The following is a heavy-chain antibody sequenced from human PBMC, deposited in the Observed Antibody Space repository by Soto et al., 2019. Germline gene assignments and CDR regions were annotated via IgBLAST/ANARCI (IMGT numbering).Heavy chain of an antibody. CDR1: GGSISSSSYY. CDR3: ARLQIEMATPTHFDY. V-gene: IGHV4-39*01. CDR2: IYYSGST. J-gene: IGHJ4*02. D-gene: IGHD5-12*01. Sequence: SETLSLTCTASGGSISSSSYYWGWIRQPPGKGLEWIGSIYYSGSTYYNPSLKSRVTISVDTSKNQFSLKLSSVTAADTAVYYCARLQIEMATPTHFDYWGQGTLVTVSS.